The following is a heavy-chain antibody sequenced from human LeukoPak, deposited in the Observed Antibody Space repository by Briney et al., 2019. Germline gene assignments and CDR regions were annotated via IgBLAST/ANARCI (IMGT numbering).Heavy chain of an antibody. Sequence: GRSLRLSCAASGFTFSSYAMHWVRQAPGKGLEWVAVISYDGSNKYYADSVKGRFTISRDNSKNTLYLQMNSLRAEDTAVYYCAKDQISSGGYCTNGVCPSFGMDVWGQGTTVTVSS. V-gene: IGHV3-30-3*01. D-gene: IGHD2-8*01. J-gene: IGHJ6*02. CDR1: GFTFSSYA. CDR2: ISYDGSNK. CDR3: AKDQISSGGYCTNGVCPSFGMDV.